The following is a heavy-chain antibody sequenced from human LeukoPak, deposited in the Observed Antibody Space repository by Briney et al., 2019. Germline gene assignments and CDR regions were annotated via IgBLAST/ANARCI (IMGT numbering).Heavy chain of an antibody. CDR2: ISSSSYI. D-gene: IGHD3-22*01. CDR1: GFTFSSYS. CDR3: ARDPHYYDSKGY. Sequence: GSLRLSCAASGFTFSSYSMNWVRQAPGKGLEWVSTISSSSYIYYADSVKGRFTISRDNAKNSLYLQMNSLRAEDTAVYYCARDPHYYDSKGYWGQGTLVTVSS. V-gene: IGHV3-21*01. J-gene: IGHJ4*02.